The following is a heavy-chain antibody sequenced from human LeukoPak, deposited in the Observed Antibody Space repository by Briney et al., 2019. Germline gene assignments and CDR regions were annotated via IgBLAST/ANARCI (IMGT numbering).Heavy chain of an antibody. V-gene: IGHV4-4*07. CDR3: ARDLSGGRAFDNWFDY. J-gene: IGHJ5*01. CDR2: IYTTRST. CDR1: GVAISSYS. D-gene: IGHD2-15*01. Sequence: SETLRLSCAVSGVAISSYSRRWVRQPAGKGLEWIGHIYTTRSTNYNPSLKRRVTISVDKSKNQFSLMLSSVTAADTAVYYCARDLSGGRAFDNWFDYWGQGTLVTVSS.